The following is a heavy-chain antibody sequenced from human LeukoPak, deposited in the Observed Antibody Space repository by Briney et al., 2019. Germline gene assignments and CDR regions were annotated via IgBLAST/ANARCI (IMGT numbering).Heavy chain of an antibody. J-gene: IGHJ4*02. CDR1: GFTFSDYY. CDR3: ARGYSYGPTDY. V-gene: IGHV3-11*06. Sequence: PGGSLRLSCAASGFTFSDYYMSWIRQAPGKGLEWVSYISSSSSYTNYADSVKGRFTISRDNAKNSLYLQMNSLRAEDTAVYYCARGYSYGPTDYWGQGTLVTVPS. D-gene: IGHD5-18*01. CDR2: ISSSSSYT.